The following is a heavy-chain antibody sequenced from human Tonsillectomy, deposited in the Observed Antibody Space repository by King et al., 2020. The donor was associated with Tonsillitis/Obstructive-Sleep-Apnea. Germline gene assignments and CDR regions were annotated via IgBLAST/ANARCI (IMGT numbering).Heavy chain of an antibody. J-gene: IGHJ6*03. CDR2: TRNKANSYAT. V-gene: IGHV3-72*01. CDR3: ARGQRITIFKGYYFMDV. CDR1: GFTFSDHY. D-gene: IGHD3-9*01. Sequence: EVQLVESGGGLVQPGGSLRLSCAASGFTFSDHYMDWVRQAPGRVLEWVGRTRNKANSYATEYAASVKGRFTISRDDSKNSLFLQMNSLKTEDTAVYYCARGQRITIFKGYYFMDVWGKGTTVTVSS.